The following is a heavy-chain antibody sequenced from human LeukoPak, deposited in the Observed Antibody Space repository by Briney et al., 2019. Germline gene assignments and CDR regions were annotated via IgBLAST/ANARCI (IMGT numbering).Heavy chain of an antibody. V-gene: IGHV4-38-2*02. CDR2: IYHSGST. J-gene: IGHJ6*03. D-gene: IGHD5-12*01. CDR1: GYSISSGYY. Sequence: SETLSLTCTVSGYSISSGYYWGWIRQPPGKGLEWIGSIYHSGSTYYNPSLKSRVTISVDTSKNQFSLKMRSVTAADTAVYYCAREYSGYDRDYYYYYMDVWGKGTTVTVSS. CDR3: AREYSGYDRDYYYYYMDV.